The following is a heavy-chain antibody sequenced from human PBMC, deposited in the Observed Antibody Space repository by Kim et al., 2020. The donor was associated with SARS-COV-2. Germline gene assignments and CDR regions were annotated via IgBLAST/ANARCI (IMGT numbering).Heavy chain of an antibody. Sequence: GGSLRLSCAASGFTFSSYGMHWVRQAPGKGLEWVAVISYDGSNKYYADSVKGRFTISRDNSKNTLYLQMNSLRAEDTAVYYCAKSPSKGYGSGSYNYYGMDVWGQGTTVTVSS. CDR2: ISYDGSNK. D-gene: IGHD3-10*01. CDR3: AKSPSKGYGSGSYNYYGMDV. CDR1: GFTFSSYG. J-gene: IGHJ6*02. V-gene: IGHV3-30*18.